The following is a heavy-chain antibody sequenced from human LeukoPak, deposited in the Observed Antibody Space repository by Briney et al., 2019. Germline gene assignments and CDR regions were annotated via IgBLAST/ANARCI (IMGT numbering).Heavy chain of an antibody. Sequence: ASVKVSCKASGYTFTSYYMHWVPQAPGQGLEWMGINNPSGGSTSYAQKFQGRVTMTRDTSTSTVYMELSRLRSEDTAVYYCARAYYYDSSGYYPGGDYWGQGTLVTVSS. V-gene: IGHV1-46*01. CDR1: GYTFTSYY. CDR2: NNPSGGST. CDR3: ARAYYYDSSGYYPGGDY. J-gene: IGHJ4*02. D-gene: IGHD3-22*01.